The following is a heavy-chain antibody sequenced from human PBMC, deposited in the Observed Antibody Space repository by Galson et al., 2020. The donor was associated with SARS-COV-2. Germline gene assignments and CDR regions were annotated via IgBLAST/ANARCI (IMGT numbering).Heavy chain of an antibody. D-gene: IGHD5-18*01. V-gene: IGHV3-30*18. Sequence: GGSLRLSCSTSGFSFSSNSMHWVSQAPGKGLEWVAVISYDGSNKYYVNSVKGRFTISRDNSKNTLFLQMNSLRVEDTAVYYCAKSRGYTYGPIDYWGQGTLVTVSS. J-gene: IGHJ4*02. CDR3: AKSRGYTYGPIDY. CDR1: GFSFSSNS. CDR2: ISYDGSNK.